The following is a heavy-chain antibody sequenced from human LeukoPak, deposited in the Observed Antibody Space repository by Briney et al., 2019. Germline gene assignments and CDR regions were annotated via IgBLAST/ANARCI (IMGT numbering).Heavy chain of an antibody. CDR1: GFTFNNYA. D-gene: IGHD1-26*01. Sequence: PGGSLRLSCTASGFTFNNYAMAWVRQAPGKGLEWVSAITGSGAYTDYADSVKGRFTISRDNAKNSLYLQMNSLRAEDTAVYYCARRGLVGATPRDYFDYWGQGTLVTVSS. CDR2: ITGSGAYT. V-gene: IGHV3-23*01. CDR3: ARRGLVGATPRDYFDY. J-gene: IGHJ4*02.